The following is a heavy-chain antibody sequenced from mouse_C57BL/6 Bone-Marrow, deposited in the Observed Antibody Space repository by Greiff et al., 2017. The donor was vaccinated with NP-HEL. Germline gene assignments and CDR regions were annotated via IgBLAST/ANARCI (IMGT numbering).Heavy chain of an antibody. CDR1: GYTFTSYW. Sequence: VQLQQSGTVLARPGASVKMSCKTSGYTFTSYWMHWVKQRPGQGLEWIGAIYPGNSDTSYNQKFKGKAKLTAVTSASTAYMELSSLTNEDSAVYYGTSLYCYGNRYFDVWGTGTTVTVSS. J-gene: IGHJ1*03. D-gene: IGHD1-1*01. V-gene: IGHV1-5*01. CDR3: TSLYCYGNRYFDV. CDR2: IYPGNSDT.